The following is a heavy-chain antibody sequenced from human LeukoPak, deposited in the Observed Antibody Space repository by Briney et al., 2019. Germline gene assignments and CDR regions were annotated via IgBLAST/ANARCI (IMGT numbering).Heavy chain of an antibody. CDR2: INHSGST. Sequence: SETLSLTCAVYGGSFSGYYWIWIRQPPGKGLEWIGEINHSGSTNYNPSLKSRVTISVDTSKNQFSLKLSSVTAADTAVYYCARDRWQLLSDYWGQGTLVTVSS. J-gene: IGHJ4*02. CDR3: ARDRWQLLSDY. D-gene: IGHD2-2*01. CDR1: GGSFSGYY. V-gene: IGHV4-34*01.